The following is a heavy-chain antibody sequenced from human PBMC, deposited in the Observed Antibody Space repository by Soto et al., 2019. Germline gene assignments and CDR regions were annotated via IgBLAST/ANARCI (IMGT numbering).Heavy chain of an antibody. CDR2: INPNSGGT. J-gene: IGHJ5*02. CDR3: AREDVVMDIVVVPAATGWFDP. V-gene: IGHV1-2*02. D-gene: IGHD2-2*03. Sequence: ASVKVSCKASGYTFTGYYMHWVRQAPGQGLEWMGWINPNSGGTNYAQKFQGRVTMTRDTSISTAYMELSRLRSDDTAVYYCAREDVVMDIVVVPAATGWFDPRGQGTLVTVSS. CDR1: GYTFTGYY.